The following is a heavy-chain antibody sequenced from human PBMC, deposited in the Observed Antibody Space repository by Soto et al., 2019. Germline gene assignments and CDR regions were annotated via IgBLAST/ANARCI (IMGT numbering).Heavy chain of an antibody. CDR1: GGSIRSGDYY. CDR3: ARADFTRGYYYGMDV. J-gene: IGHJ6*02. D-gene: IGHD3-10*01. Sequence: QVQLQESGPGLVKPSQTLSLTCTVSGGSIRSGDYYWSWIRQPPGKGLEWIGYIYYSGSTYYNPSLKSRVTISVDTSKNQFSLKLSSVTAADTAVYYCARADFTRGYYYGMDVWGQGTTVTVSS. V-gene: IGHV4-30-4*01. CDR2: IYYSGST.